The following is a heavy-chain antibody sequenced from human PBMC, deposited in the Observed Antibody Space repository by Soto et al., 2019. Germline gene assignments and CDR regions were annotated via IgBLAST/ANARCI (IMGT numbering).Heavy chain of an antibody. CDR3: ARDPGFGFGYSYAFAMDV. CDR2: ISGYNGNT. CDR1: GYTFSNYG. V-gene: IGHV1-18*01. J-gene: IGHJ6*02. D-gene: IGHD5-18*01. Sequence: ASVKVSCKASGYTFSNYGISWVRQGPGQGLEWMGWISGYNGNTHYEEKVQDRIKMTTDTSTSTTYLELRSLRSDDTAVYFCARDPGFGFGYSYAFAMDVWRQGTTVTVYS.